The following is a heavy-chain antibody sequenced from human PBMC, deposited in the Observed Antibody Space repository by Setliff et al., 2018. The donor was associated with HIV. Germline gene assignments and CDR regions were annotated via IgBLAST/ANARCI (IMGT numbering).Heavy chain of an antibody. CDR3: ARESYGSGTYDY. J-gene: IGHJ6*04. CDR1: GGSISTYF. D-gene: IGHD3-10*01. CDR2: IYTSGST. Sequence: PSETLSLTCTVSGGSISTYFWTWIRQPPGKGLEWIGYIYTSGSTNYNPSLKSRVTISVDTSKKQFSLRLTSVTAADSAVYYCARESYGSGTYDYWGKGTTVTVSS. V-gene: IGHV4-4*08.